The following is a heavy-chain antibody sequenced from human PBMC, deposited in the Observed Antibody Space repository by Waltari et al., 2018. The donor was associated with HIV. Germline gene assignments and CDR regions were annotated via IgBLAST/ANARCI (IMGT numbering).Heavy chain of an antibody. V-gene: IGHV4-59*01. CDR2: IYYSGST. CDR1: GGSISSYY. Sequence: QVQLQESGPGLVKPSETLSLTCTVSGGSISSYYWSWIRQPPGKGLEWIGYIYYSGSTNYNPSLRRRVTISVDTSKIQFSLKLSSVTAADTAVYYCARDNGSGSYSPFDYWGQGTLVTVSS. J-gene: IGHJ4*02. CDR3: ARDNGSGSYSPFDY. D-gene: IGHD1-26*01.